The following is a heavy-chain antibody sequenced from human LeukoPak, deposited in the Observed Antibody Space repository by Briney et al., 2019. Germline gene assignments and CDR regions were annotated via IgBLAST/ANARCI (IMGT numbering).Heavy chain of an antibody. J-gene: IGHJ4*02. V-gene: IGHV3-21*01. CDR3: ARLRRNSDRSGYYYYYDY. Sequence: GGSLRLSCAASGYTFSSYSINWVRQAPGKGLEWVSSISVGSNYIYYADSVRGRFSIPRDDARNSLYLQMGSLRGDDTAVYYCARLRRNSDRSGYYYYYDYWGQGTLVTVSS. D-gene: IGHD3-22*01. CDR2: ISVGSNYI. CDR1: GYTFSSYS.